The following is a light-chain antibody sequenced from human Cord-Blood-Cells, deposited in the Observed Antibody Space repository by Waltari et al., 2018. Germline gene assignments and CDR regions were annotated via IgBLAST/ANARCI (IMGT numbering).Light chain of an antibody. V-gene: IGLV2-14*01. Sequence: QSALTQPASVSGSPGQSITISCTGTSSDVGGYNYVSWYQPHPGKAPKLMIYEVSKRPSGVSNRFSGAKSGNTASLTISGLQAEDEADYYCSSYTSSSTLVVCGGGTKLTVL. CDR1: SSDVGGYNY. J-gene: IGLJ2*01. CDR2: EVS. CDR3: SSYTSSSTLVV.